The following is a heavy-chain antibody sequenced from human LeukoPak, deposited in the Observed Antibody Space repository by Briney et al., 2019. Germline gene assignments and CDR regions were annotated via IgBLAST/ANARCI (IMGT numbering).Heavy chain of an antibody. CDR2: IYYSGST. J-gene: IGHJ6*02. D-gene: IGHD4-4*01. Sequence: SETLSLTCAVYGGSFSGYYWSWIRQPPGKGLEWIGYIYYSGSTNYNPSLKSRVTISVDTSKNQFSLKLSSVTAADTAVYYCARVTTRGTHYYYGMDVWGQGTTVTVSS. CDR1: GGSFSGYY. V-gene: IGHV4-59*01. CDR3: ARVTTRGTHYYYGMDV.